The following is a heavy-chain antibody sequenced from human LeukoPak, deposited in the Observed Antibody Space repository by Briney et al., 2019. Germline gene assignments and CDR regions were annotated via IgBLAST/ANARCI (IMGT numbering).Heavy chain of an antibody. Sequence: GGSLRLSCAASGFTFSSYAMHWVRQAPGKGLEWVAVISYDGSNKYYADSVKGRFTISRDYSKNTLYLQMSSLRAEDTAVYYCARAGASNEFDYWGQGTLVTVSS. J-gene: IGHJ4*02. V-gene: IGHV3-30-3*01. CDR3: ARAGASNEFDY. CDR2: ISYDGSNK. CDR1: GFTFSSYA. D-gene: IGHD2-8*01.